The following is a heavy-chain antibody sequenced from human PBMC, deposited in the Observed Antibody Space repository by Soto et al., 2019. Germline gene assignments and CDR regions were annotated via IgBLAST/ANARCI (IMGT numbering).Heavy chain of an antibody. D-gene: IGHD3-10*01. CDR1: GFTFTGFA. CDR3: ARDRDYSGLDV. V-gene: IGHV3-33*01. CDR2: IWSDGLNT. J-gene: IGHJ6*02. Sequence: QVQLVESGGGVVQPGKSLRLSCAASGFTFTGFAMHWVRQAPGKGLEWVANIWSDGLNTYYADSVKGRFTISRDSSGNTLYLQLTSLRGEDTAVYFCARDRDYSGLDVWGQGTTVTVSS.